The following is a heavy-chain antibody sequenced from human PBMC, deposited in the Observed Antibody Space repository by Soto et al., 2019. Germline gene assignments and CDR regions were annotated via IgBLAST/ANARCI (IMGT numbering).Heavy chain of an antibody. CDR2: IYYSGST. J-gene: IGHJ3*01. CDR3: ARRHDALTGPDAFDV. CDR1: GDSISSDGYY. D-gene: IGHD3-9*01. Sequence: QVQLQESGPGLVKASQTLSLTCTVSGDSISSDGYYLTWIRQHPGKGLEWIGDIYYSGSTSYNPSLESRVTISVHTSDNQLSLKLLSVTAADTAVYYCARRHDALTGPDAFDVWGKGTKVTVSS. V-gene: IGHV4-31*03.